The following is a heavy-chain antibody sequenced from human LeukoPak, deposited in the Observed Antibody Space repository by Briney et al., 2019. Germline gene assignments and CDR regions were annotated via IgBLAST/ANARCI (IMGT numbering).Heavy chain of an antibody. J-gene: IGHJ6*02. CDR1: DGSISSYY. V-gene: IGHV4-59*08. D-gene: IGHD6-13*01. Sequence: PSEALSLTCTVSDGSISSYYWSWIRQPPGKGLEWIGYIYYSGSTNYNPSLKSRVTISADTSKNQFSLKLSSVTAADTAVYYCASTSIAAAGKAFYYYGMDVWGQGTTVTVSS. CDR2: IYYSGST. CDR3: ASTSIAAAGKAFYYYGMDV.